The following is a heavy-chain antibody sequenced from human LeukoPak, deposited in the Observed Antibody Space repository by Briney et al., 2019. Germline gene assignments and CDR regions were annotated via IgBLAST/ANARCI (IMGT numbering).Heavy chain of an antibody. J-gene: IGHJ4*02. D-gene: IGHD4-17*01. CDR3: ARENRDDGDNRGRFFDY. CDR2: IHASGST. V-gene: IGHV4-4*07. CDR1: GGSISNYF. Sequence: SETLSLTCTVSGGSISNYFWSWIRQPAEKGLEWIGRIHASGSTNYSPSLKSRVTMSVDTSTNQFSLKLISATAADTAIYYCARENRDDGDNRGRFFDYWGQGTLVTVSS.